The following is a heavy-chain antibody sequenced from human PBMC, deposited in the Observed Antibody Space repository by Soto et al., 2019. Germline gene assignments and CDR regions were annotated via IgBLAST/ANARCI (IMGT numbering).Heavy chain of an antibody. CDR1: GGTFSSYA. Sequence: EASVKVSCKASGGTFSSYAISWVRQAPGQGLEWMGGIIPTFGTANYAQKFQGRVTITADESTSTAYMELSSLRSEDTAVYYCARASIAARRGGWSDDVTYYYYGMDVWGQGTTVTVSS. CDR2: IIPTFGTA. CDR3: ARASIAARRGGWSDDVTYYYYGMDV. J-gene: IGHJ6*02. D-gene: IGHD6-6*01. V-gene: IGHV1-69*13.